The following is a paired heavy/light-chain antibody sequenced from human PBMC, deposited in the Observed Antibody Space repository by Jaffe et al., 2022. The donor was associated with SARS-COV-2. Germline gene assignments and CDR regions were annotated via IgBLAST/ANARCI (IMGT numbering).Light chain of an antibody. Sequence: DIQMTQSPSSLSASVGDRVTITCRASQSISTYLNWYQQKPGKAPNLLIYAASSLQSGVPSRFSGSGSGTDFTLTISSLQPEDFATYYCQQSYSTPITFGQGTRLEIK. CDR1: QSISTY. V-gene: IGKV1-39*01. J-gene: IGKJ5*01. CDR2: AAS. CDR3: QQSYSTPIT.
Heavy chain of an antibody. V-gene: IGHV3-23*01. CDR2: ITTSGGST. D-gene: IGHD3-22*01. CDR1: GFTFGSYA. Sequence: EVQLLESGGGLVQPGGSLRLSCAASGFTFGSYAMSWVRQAPGKGLQWVSAITTSGGSTYYADSVKGRFTISRDNSKNTLYLQMNSLRAEDTAVYYCAKAADYYESSGLMAHNQYFQHWGQGTLVTVSS. CDR3: AKAADYYESSGLMAHNQYFQH. J-gene: IGHJ1*01.